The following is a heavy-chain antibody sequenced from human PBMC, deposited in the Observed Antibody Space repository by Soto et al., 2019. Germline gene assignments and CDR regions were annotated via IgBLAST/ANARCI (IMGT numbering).Heavy chain of an antibody. J-gene: IGHJ5*02. V-gene: IGHV3-21*01. D-gene: IGHD6-13*01. Sequence: PXEALTRLCAAPGFTFSSYNKNSVRQAPGKGLEWVSSISSSSSYIYYADSVKGRFTISRDNAKNSLYLQMNSLRAEDTAVYYCARDSRWGSSWYDWFDPWGRGTLVTVSS. CDR2: ISSSSSYI. CDR3: ARDSRWGSSWYDWFDP. CDR1: GFTFSSYN.